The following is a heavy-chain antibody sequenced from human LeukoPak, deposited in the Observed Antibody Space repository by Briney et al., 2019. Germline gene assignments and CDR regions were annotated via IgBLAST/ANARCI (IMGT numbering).Heavy chain of an antibody. CDR3: ARHSSSHDYFDY. Sequence: PGGSLRLSCATSGFTFSNFWMSWVRQAPGKGLEWVANIKQDGSEKYYVDSVKGRFTISRDNAKNSLYLQMNSLRAEDTAVYYCARHSSSHDYFDYWGQGTLVTVSS. J-gene: IGHJ4*02. V-gene: IGHV3-7*01. CDR2: IKQDGSEK. D-gene: IGHD6-19*01. CDR1: GFTFSNFW.